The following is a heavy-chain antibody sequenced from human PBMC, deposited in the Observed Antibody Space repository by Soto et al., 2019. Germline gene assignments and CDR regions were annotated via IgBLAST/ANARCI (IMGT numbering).Heavy chain of an antibody. J-gene: IGHJ4*02. CDR1: GFTFNNYG. D-gene: IGHD6-13*01. CDR3: GAYSSTWYDY. Sequence: GGSLRLSCAAAGFTFNNYGISWVSQAPGKGLEWASTINDNGVSTYYADSVKGRFTISRDNSKNTLYLQMNSLRAEDTAVYYCGAYSSTWYDYWGQGTLVTVSS. CDR2: INDNGVST. V-gene: IGHV3-23*01.